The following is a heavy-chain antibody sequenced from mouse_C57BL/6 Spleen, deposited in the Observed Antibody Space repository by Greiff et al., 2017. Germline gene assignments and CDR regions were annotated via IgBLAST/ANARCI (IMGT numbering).Heavy chain of an antibody. Sequence: ESGPELVKPGASVKISCKASGYAFSSSWMNWVKQRPGKGLEWIGRIYPGDGDTNYNGKFKGKATLTADKSSSTAYMQLSSLTSEDSAVYFCARWDGYYPYYAMDYWGQGTSVTVSS. J-gene: IGHJ4*01. CDR3: ARWDGYYPYYAMDY. CDR1: GYAFSSSW. D-gene: IGHD2-3*01. CDR2: IYPGDGDT. V-gene: IGHV1-82*01.